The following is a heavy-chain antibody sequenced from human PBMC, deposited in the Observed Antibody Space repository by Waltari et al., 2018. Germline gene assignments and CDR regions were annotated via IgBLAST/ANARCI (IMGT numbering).Heavy chain of an antibody. J-gene: IGHJ4*01. V-gene: IGHV4-38-2*02. D-gene: IGHD3-16*01. Sequence: QVQLQESGPGLVKPSETLSLTCNVSGYSIRSGYAWGWIRQPPGKGLEWVGQVYGGSGTSYYRPSLQSRVTISRDTSKNQFFLNLRSVTAADTAVYYCAREGGRQLFDYWGRGVLVTVSS. CDR1: GYSIRSGYA. CDR3: AREGGRQLFDY. CDR2: VYGGSGTS.